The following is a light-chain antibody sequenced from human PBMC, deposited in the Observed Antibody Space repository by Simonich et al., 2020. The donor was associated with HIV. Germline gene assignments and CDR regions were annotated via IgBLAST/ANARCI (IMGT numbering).Light chain of an antibody. CDR2: AAS. CDR3: QQSYSTPFT. V-gene: IGKV1-39*01. J-gene: IGKJ3*01. Sequence: DIQMTQSPSSLSASVGDRVTITCRASQSISSYLNWYQQKPGKAPKLLFYAASRLESGVPSRFSGSGSGTDYTLTISSLQPEDFATYFCQQSYSTPFTFGPGTKVAIK. CDR1: QSISSY.